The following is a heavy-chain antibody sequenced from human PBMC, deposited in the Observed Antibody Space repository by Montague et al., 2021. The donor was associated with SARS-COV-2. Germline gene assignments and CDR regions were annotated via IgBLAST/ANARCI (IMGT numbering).Heavy chain of an antibody. D-gene: IGHD3-10*01. CDR2: IYTSGYT. CDR1: GGSISSYY. J-gene: IGHJ4*02. CDR3: AREGGRSDYLDY. V-gene: IGHV4-4*08. Sequence: SETLSLTCTVSGGSISSYYWNWIRQTPEKALEWLGNIYTSGYTKYNPSVKSRVTISLDTSKNEISLKLTSVTATDMAVYYCAREGGRSDYLDYWGQGILVTVSS.